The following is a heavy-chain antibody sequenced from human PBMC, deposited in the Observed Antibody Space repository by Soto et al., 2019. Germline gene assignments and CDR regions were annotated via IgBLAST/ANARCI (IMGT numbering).Heavy chain of an antibody. CDR2: IYYSGST. CDR3: ARVVPHVDTAMGWFDP. CDR1: GGSISSYY. D-gene: IGHD5-18*01. Sequence: QVQLQESGPGLVKPSETLSLTCTVSGGSISSYYWSWIRQPPGKGLEWIGYIYYSGSTNYNPSLKSRVTISVDTSKNQFSLKLSSETAADTAVYYCARVVPHVDTAMGWFDPWGQGTLVTVSS. V-gene: IGHV4-59*01. J-gene: IGHJ5*02.